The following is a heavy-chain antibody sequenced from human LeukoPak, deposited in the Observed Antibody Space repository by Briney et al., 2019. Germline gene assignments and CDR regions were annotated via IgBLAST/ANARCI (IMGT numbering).Heavy chain of an antibody. CDR2: INHSGST. CDR3: ARDKQLDGSYYYYGMDV. D-gene: IGHD6-13*01. CDR1: GGSFSGYY. V-gene: IGHV4-34*01. J-gene: IGHJ6*02. Sequence: SETLSLTCAVYGGSFSGYYWSWIRQPPGKGLEWIGEINHSGSTNYNPSLSSRVTISVDTSKNQFSLKLSSVTAADTAVYYCARDKQLDGSYYYYGMDVWGQGTTVTVSS.